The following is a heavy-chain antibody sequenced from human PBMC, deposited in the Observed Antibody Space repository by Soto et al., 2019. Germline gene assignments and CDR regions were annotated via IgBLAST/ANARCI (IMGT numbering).Heavy chain of an antibody. J-gene: IGHJ6*02. D-gene: IGHD3-9*01. V-gene: IGHV1-18*01. Sequence: ASVKVSCKASGYTFTSYGISWVRQAPGQGLEWMGWISAYNGNTNYAQKLQGRVTMTTDTSTSTAYMELRSLRSDDTAVYYCAREVDDILTGYSIGMDVWGQGTTVTVSS. CDR1: GYTFTSYG. CDR3: AREVDDILTGYSIGMDV. CDR2: ISAYNGNT.